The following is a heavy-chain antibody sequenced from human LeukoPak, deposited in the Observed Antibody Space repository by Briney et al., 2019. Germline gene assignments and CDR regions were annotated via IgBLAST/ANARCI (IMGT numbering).Heavy chain of an antibody. V-gene: IGHV1-2*02. CDR3: ARGGITGTHGLYYFDY. J-gene: IGHJ4*02. D-gene: IGHD1-20*01. Sequence: ASVKVSCKASGYTFTGYYMHWVRQAPGQGLEWMGWINPNSGGTNYAQKFQGRVTMTRDTSISTAYMELSRLRSDDTAVYYCARGGITGTHGLYYFDYWGQGTLVTVSS. CDR2: INPNSGGT. CDR1: GYTFTGYY.